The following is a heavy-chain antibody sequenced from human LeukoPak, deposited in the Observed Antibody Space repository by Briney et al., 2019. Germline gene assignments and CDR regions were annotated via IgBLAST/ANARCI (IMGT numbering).Heavy chain of an antibody. J-gene: IGHJ3*02. CDR1: GFTFSPYS. V-gene: IGHV3-21*01. D-gene: IGHD5-24*01. CDR3: ARGMEMATISAFDI. Sequence: GGSLRLSCAASGFTFSPYSMNWVRQAPGKGLEWVSSISSSSSHIYYADSVKGRFTISRDNAKNSLYLQMNSLRAEDTAVYYCARGMEMATISAFDIWGQGTMVTVSS. CDR2: ISSSSSHI.